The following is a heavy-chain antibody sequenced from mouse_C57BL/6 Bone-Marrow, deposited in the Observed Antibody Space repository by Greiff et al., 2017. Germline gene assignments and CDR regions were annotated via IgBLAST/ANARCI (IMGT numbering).Heavy chain of an antibody. J-gene: IGHJ4*01. V-gene: IGHV1-55*01. Sequence: QVQLQQSGAELVKPGASVKMSCKASGYTFTSYWITWVKQRPGQGLEWIGDIYPGSGSTNYNEKFKSKATLTVDASSSTAYMQLSSLTSEDSAVYYCARERRAMDYWGQGTSVTVSS. CDR2: IYPGSGST. CDR1: GYTFTSYW. CDR3: ARERRAMDY.